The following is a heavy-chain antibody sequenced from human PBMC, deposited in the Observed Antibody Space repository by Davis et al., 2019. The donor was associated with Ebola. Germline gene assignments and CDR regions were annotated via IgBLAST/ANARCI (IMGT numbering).Heavy chain of an antibody. CDR2: IWYDGSNK. D-gene: IGHD1-26*01. CDR1: GFTFSSYA. CDR3: ARDRRWVGALRGTFDY. Sequence: GESLKISCAASGFTFSSYAMSWVRQAPGKGLEWVAVIWYDGSNKYYADSVKGRFTISRDNAKNSLYLQMNSLRAEDTAVYYCARDRRWVGALRGTFDYWGQGTLVTVSS. J-gene: IGHJ4*02. V-gene: IGHV3-33*08.